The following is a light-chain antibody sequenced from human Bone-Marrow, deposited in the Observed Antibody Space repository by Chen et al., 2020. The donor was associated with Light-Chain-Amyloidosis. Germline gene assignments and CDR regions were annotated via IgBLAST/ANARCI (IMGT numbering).Light chain of an antibody. CDR1: QSVSTY. CDR3: QQRSNWHPRVT. V-gene: IGKV3-11*01. J-gene: IGKJ3*01. CDR2: DAS. Sequence: EIVLTQSPATLSLSPGERATLTCRASQSVSTYLAWYQLKPGQAPRLLIYDASNRATGIPARFSGCGSGTDFTLTISSLEPDDFAVDYCQQRSNWHPRVTFGPGTRVDIK.